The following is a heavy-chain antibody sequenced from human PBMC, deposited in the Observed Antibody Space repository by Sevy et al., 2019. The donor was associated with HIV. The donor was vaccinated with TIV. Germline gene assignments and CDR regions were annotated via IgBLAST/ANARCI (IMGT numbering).Heavy chain of an antibody. CDR1: GFTFSSFA. J-gene: IGHJ4*02. Sequence: GGSLRLSCAASGFTFSSFAMHWVRQAPGKGLEWVAVISYDGSSKYYPDSVKGRFTISRDNSKNTLSLQMKSLRTEDTAVYYCARSPSDYGDYAVGYWGQGTLVTVSS. D-gene: IGHD4-17*01. CDR2: ISYDGSSK. CDR3: ARSPSDYGDYAVGY. V-gene: IGHV3-30-3*01.